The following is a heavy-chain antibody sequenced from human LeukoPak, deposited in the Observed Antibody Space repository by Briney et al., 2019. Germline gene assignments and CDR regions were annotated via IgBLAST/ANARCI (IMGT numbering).Heavy chain of an antibody. CDR1: GFTFSDYY. J-gene: IGHJ5*01. CDR3: ARGQNWFDF. V-gene: IGHV3-11*06. CDR2: ISGGSSHT. Sequence: GGSLTLSCAASGFTFSDYYMTWIRQAPGKGLEWVSYISGGSSHTNYADSVKGRFTISRDNAKNSLYLQMNSLRAEDTAVYYCARGQNWFDFWGQGTLVTVSS.